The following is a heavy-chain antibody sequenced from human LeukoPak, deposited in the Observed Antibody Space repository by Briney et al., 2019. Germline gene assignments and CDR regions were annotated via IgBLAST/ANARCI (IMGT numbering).Heavy chain of an antibody. V-gene: IGHV3-11*01. CDR1: GFTFSDYY. D-gene: IGHD6-19*01. CDR2: ISSSGSTI. Sequence: GGSLRLSCAASGFTFSDYYMTWIRQAPGKGLEWISHISSSGSTIHYADSVKGRLTISRDNAKNSLYLQMNSLRAEDTAVYYCARVIAVAGTDWFDPWGQGTLVTVSS. CDR3: ARVIAVAGTDWFDP. J-gene: IGHJ5*02.